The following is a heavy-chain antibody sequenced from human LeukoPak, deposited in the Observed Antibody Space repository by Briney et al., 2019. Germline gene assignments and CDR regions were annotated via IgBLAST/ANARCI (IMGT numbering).Heavy chain of an antibody. CDR1: GFTFDDYA. Sequence: GGSLRLSCAASGFTFDDYAMHWVRQAPGKGLEWVSGISWNSGSIGYADSVKGRFTISRDNAKNSPYLQMNSLRAEDTALYYCAKGEIAGYYYYYMDVWGKGTTVTISS. J-gene: IGHJ6*03. CDR3: AKGEIAGYYYYYMDV. V-gene: IGHV3-9*01. CDR2: ISWNSGSI. D-gene: IGHD3-16*01.